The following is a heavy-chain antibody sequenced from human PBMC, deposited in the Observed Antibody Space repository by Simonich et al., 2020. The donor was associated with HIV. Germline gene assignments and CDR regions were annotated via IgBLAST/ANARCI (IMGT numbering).Heavy chain of an antibody. CDR1: GFTFGDYA. V-gene: IGHV3-49*03. CDR2: IRSKAYGGTT. Sequence: EVQLVESGGGLVQPGRSLRLSCTASGFTFGDYAMSWFRQAPGKGLEWVGFIRSKAYGGTTEYAASVKGRFTISRDDSNSIAYLQMNSLKTEDTAVYYCTSSDYDSSDYYYRYFQHWGQGTLVTVSS. D-gene: IGHD3-22*01. CDR3: TSSDYDSSDYYYRYFQH. J-gene: IGHJ1*01.